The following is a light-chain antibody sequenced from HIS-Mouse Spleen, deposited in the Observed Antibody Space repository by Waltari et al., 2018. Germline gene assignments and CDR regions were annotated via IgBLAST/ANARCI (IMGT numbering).Light chain of an antibody. CDR3: CSYAGSYTFEVV. CDR2: DVS. CDR1: SRDVGGYHY. Sequence: QSALTQPRSVSGSPGQSVTISCTGTSRDVGGYHYVSLYQQHPGKAPKLRIYDVSKRPSGVPDRFSGSKSGNTASLTISGLQAEDEADYYCCSYAGSYTFEVVFGGGTKLTVL. J-gene: IGLJ2*01. V-gene: IGLV2-11*01.